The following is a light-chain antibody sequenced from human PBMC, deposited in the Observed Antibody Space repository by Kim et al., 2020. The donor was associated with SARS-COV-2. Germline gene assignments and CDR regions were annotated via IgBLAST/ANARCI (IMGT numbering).Light chain of an antibody. CDR2: DNN. CDR3: GTWDSSLGVWV. J-gene: IGLJ3*02. CDR1: SSNSENNY. Sequence: GQKVTISCSGSSSNSENNYVSWYQQLPGKAPKLLIYDNNKRPSGIPDRFSGSKSGTSATLGITGLQTGDEADDDGGTWDSSLGVWVFGGGTQLTVL. V-gene: IGLV1-51*01.